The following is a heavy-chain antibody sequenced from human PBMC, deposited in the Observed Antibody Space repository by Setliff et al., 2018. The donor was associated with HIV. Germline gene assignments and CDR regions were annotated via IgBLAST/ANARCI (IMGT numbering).Heavy chain of an antibody. J-gene: IGHJ6*03. V-gene: IGHV1-2*02. Sequence: ASVKVSCKASGYTFTGYYMHWVRQAPGQGLEWMGWVDPNSGGTNYAQKFQGRVSMTRDTSINTAYMELTRLRSDDTAVYYCARDEGPAAAKGYYYYYMDVWGKGTTVTVS. D-gene: IGHD2-2*01. CDR3: ARDEGPAAAKGYYYYYMDV. CDR1: GYTFTGYY. CDR2: VDPNSGGT.